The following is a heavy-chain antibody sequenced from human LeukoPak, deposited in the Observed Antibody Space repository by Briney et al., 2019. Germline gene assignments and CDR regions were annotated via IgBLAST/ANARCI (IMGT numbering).Heavy chain of an antibody. J-gene: IGHJ4*02. CDR2: IYYSGST. V-gene: IGHV4-59*12. CDR3: ARGRYYDSSGYSNYFDY. D-gene: IGHD3-22*01. Sequence: SETLSLTCTVSGGSISSYYWSWIRQPPGKGLEWIGYIYYSGSTYYNPSLKSRVTISVDTSKDQFSLKLSSVTAADTAVYYCARGRYYDSSGYSNYFDYWGQGTLVTVSS. CDR1: GGSISSYY.